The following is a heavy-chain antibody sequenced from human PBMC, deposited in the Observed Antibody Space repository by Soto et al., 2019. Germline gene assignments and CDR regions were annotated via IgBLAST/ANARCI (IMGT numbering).Heavy chain of an antibody. Sequence: QVQLLQSGAEVRKPGASVTVSCMTSGYSFTSYYIHWVRQPPGRGLEWIGIMNPTDGATTYASNFGGRATMTRDTAANTAYMCLGSLTVDDTAIYFCARDSPTPDGSKALLTDYWGQGTLVAVSS. CDR3: ARDSPTPDGSKALLTDY. V-gene: IGHV1-46*01. CDR1: GYSFTSYY. D-gene: IGHD1-26*01. J-gene: IGHJ4*02. CDR2: MNPTDGAT.